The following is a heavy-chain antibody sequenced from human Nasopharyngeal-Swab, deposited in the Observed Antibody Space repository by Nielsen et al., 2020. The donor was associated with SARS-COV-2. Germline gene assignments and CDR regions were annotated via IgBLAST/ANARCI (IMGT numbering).Heavy chain of an antibody. Sequence: GGSLRLSCAASGFSFSSCWMHWVRQAPGKGLVWVSRIKSDGSSTSYADSVKGRFTISRDNAKNTLYLQMNSLRAEDTAVYYCARDPHGDSGIDDAFDIWGQGTMVTVSS. V-gene: IGHV3-74*01. CDR1: GFSFSSCW. D-gene: IGHD3-10*01. J-gene: IGHJ3*02. CDR2: IKSDGSST. CDR3: ARDPHGDSGIDDAFDI.